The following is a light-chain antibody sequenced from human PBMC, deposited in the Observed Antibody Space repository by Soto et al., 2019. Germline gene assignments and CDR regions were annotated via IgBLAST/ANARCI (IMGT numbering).Light chain of an antibody. V-gene: IGKV1-17*01. J-gene: IGKJ2*01. CDR1: QGIGND. CDR3: IQHNTYPRT. CDR2: VAS. Sequence: DIQMTQSPSSLSASVGDRVTITCRASQGIGNDLDWYQQKPGQAPKRLIYVASNLQSGVPPRFSGSGSGTQLSLTINSLEPEDLATYYCIQHNTYPRTFGQGTKLEIK.